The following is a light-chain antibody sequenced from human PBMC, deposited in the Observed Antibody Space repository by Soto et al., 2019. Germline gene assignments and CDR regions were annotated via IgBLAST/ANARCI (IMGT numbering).Light chain of an antibody. CDR3: QQYGSSPLYT. V-gene: IGKV3-20*01. CDR2: GAS. Sequence: EIVLTQSPGTLSLSPGERATLSCRASQSVSSSYLAWYQQKPGQAPRLLIYGASSRATGIPDRFSGSVSGTDFTLTISRLEPEDFAVYYCQQYGSSPLYTFGPGTKLEIK. J-gene: IGKJ2*01. CDR1: QSVSSSY.